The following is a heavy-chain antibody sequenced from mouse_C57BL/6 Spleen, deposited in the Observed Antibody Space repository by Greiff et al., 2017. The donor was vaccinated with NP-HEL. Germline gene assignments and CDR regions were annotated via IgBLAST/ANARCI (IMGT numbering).Heavy chain of an antibody. J-gene: IGHJ4*01. Sequence: EVQLQQSGPELVKPGASVKIPCKASGYTFTDYNMDWVKQSHGKSLEWIGDINPNNGGTIYNQKFKGKATLTVDKSSSTAYMELRSLTSEDTAVYYCASYYYGRGPYAMDYWGQGTSVTVSS. V-gene: IGHV1-18*01. CDR1: GYTFTDYN. D-gene: IGHD1-1*01. CDR2: INPNNGGT. CDR3: ASYYYGRGPYAMDY.